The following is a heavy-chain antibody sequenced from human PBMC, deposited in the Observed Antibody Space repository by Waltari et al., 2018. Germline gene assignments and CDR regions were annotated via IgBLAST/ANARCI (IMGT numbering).Heavy chain of an antibody. Sequence: EVQLVESGGGLVQPGGSLRHSCAASGFTVSSNYISWVRQAPGKGRDWVSVIYSGGSTYYADAGKGRFTISRHNSKNTLYLQMNSLRAEDTAVYYCARGIVGANYYYYYMDVWGKGTTVTISS. V-gene: IGHV3-53*04. CDR3: ARGIVGANYYYYYMDV. J-gene: IGHJ6*03. D-gene: IGHD1-26*01. CDR2: IYSGGST. CDR1: GFTVSSNY.